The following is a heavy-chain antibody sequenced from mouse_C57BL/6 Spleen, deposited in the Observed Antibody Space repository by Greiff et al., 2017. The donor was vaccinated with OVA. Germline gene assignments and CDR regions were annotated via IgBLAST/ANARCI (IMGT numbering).Heavy chain of an antibody. J-gene: IGHJ1*03. V-gene: IGHV1-50*01. CDR1: GYTFTSHW. CDR3: ARKGGYYGSSFYWYFDV. D-gene: IGHD1-1*01. CDR2: IDPSDSYT. Sequence: QVQLQQPGAELVKPGASVKLSCKASGYTFTSHWMQWVKQRPGQGLEWIGEIDPSDSYTNYNQKFKGKATLTVDTSSSTAYMQLSSLTSEDSAVYYCARKGGYYGSSFYWYFDVWGTGTTVTVSS.